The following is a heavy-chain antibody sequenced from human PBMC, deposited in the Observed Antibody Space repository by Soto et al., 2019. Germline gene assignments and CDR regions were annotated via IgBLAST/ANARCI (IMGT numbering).Heavy chain of an antibody. J-gene: IGHJ4*02. CDR2: IIPVFGTT. CDR3: ARGGGPYVWFNEF. D-gene: IGHD3-16*01. CDR1: GGLFSSFA. V-gene: IGHV1-69*13. Sequence: GASVKVSCKDSGGLFSSFAISWVRQAPGQGLEWMGGIIPVFGTTNYAQKFQGRVTITADESTNTAYTELSSLTSDDTAMYYCARGGGPYVWFNEFWGQGTQVTVSS.